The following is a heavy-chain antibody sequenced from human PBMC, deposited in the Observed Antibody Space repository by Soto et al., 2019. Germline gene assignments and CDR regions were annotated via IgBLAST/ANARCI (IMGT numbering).Heavy chain of an antibody. CDR1: GFTFSGSA. CDR2: IRSKANSYAT. J-gene: IGHJ6*02. Sequence: VGSLRLSCAASGFTFSGSAMHWVRQASGKGLEWVGRIRSKANSYATAYAASVKGRFTISRDDSKNTAYLQMNSLKTEDTAVYYCTRERYQLLWGFYGMDVWGQGTTVTVSS. D-gene: IGHD2-2*01. CDR3: TRERYQLLWGFYGMDV. V-gene: IGHV3-73*01.